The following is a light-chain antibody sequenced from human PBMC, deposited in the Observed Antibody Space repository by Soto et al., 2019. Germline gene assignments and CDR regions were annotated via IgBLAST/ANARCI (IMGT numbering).Light chain of an antibody. CDR1: QSVLYSSDNKNY. CDR2: WAS. CDR3: QQYYNTPYT. Sequence: DIVMTQSPDSLAVSLGERATINCKSSQSVLYSSDNKNYLAWYQQTPGQPPKLLIYWASTQESGVPDRFTGSGSGTDFTLTISSLQAEDVAVYYCQQYYNTPYTFGQGTKLEI. V-gene: IGKV4-1*01. J-gene: IGKJ2*01.